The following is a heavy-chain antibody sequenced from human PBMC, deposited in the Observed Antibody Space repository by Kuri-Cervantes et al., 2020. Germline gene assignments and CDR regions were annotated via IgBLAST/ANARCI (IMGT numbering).Heavy chain of an antibody. D-gene: IGHD6-19*01. CDR2: IIPIFGTA. CDR3: VTERARGIAVAGTPY. CDR1: GGTFSSYA. V-gene: IGHV1-69*05. J-gene: IGHJ4*02. Sequence: SVKVSCKASGGTFSSYAISWVRQAPGQGLEWMGGIIPIFGTANYAQKFQGRVTITTDESTSTAYMELSSLRSEDTAVYYCVTERARGIAVAGTPYWGQGTLVTVSS.